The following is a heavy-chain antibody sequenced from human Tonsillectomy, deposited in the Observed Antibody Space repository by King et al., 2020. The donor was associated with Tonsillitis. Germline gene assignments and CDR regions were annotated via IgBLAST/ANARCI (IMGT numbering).Heavy chain of an antibody. V-gene: IGHV3-53*01. Sequence: QLVQSGGGLIQPGGSLRLSCAASGFTVSSNYMTWVRQAPGKGLEWVSVIYSGGSTYYADSVKGRFTISRDNSKNTLYLQMNSLRAEDTAVYYCARDLKGATAGFDYWGQGTLVTVSS. CDR1: GFTVSSNY. J-gene: IGHJ4*02. CDR3: ARDLKGATAGFDY. D-gene: IGHD1-26*01. CDR2: IYSGGST.